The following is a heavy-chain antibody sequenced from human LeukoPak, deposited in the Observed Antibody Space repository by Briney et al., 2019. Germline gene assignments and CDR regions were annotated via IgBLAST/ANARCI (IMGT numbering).Heavy chain of an antibody. CDR1: GFTFSNYW. CDR2: IKEDGSEK. V-gene: IGHV3-7*01. CDR3: ASGRQLGS. Sequence: GGSLRLSCAASGFTFSNYWMSWVRQAPGKGLEWVANIKEDGSEKYYGDSVKGRFTISRDNARNSLHLQMNSLRAEDTAVYYCASGRQLGSWGQGNLVTVPS. J-gene: IGHJ5*02. D-gene: IGHD6-13*01.